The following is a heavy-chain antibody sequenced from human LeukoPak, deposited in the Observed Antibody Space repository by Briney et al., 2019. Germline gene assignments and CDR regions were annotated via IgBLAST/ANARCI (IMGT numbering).Heavy chain of an antibody. CDR2: ISSSGGST. D-gene: IGHD5-18*01. V-gene: IGHV3-23*01. CDR1: GFTFSRYA. Sequence: GGSLRLSCAASGFTFSRYALSCVPHAPGRGLECVSAISSSGGSTYYADSEKGRFTISRDNSKNTLYLQMSSLRADDTAVYYCAKAGSYGPYRYYFDYWGQGTLVTVSS. CDR3: AKAGSYGPYRYYFDY. J-gene: IGHJ4*02.